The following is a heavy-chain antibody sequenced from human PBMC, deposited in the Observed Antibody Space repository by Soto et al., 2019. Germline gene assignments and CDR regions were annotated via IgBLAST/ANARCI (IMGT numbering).Heavy chain of an antibody. CDR1: GFTVSSNA. CDR3: AKGKSGTYYSVFDY. Sequence: EVQLLESGGGLVQPGGSLRLSCAASGFTVSSNAMSWVHQAPGKGLEWVSSISGSGTIYYANSVKGRFTTSRDTSKNTLWLQMNSLRADDTAIYYCAKGKSGTYYSVFDYWGQGALVTVSS. V-gene: IGHV3-23*01. D-gene: IGHD1-26*01. CDR2: ISGSGTI. J-gene: IGHJ4*02.